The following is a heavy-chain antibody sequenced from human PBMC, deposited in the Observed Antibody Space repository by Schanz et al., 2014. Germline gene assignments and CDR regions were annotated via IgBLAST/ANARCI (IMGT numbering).Heavy chain of an antibody. D-gene: IGHD4-17*01. V-gene: IGHV4-30-4*07. CDR1: GGSISSGAYS. J-gene: IGHJ6*02. CDR3: ARDRGMTTSDYYYGMDV. Sequence: QVQLQESGPRLVKPSQTLSLTCTVSGGSISSGAYSWSWIRQPPGKRPEWIGYIYSSGSTYYTPSLKSRFPMPIDTSKNQFSLKLSSVTAADTAVYYCARDRGMTTSDYYYGMDVWGQGTTVTVSS. CDR2: IYSSGST.